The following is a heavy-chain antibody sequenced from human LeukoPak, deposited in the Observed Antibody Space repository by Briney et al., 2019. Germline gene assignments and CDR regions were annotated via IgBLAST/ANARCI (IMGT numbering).Heavy chain of an antibody. Sequence: GGSLRLSCAASGFTFSSYGMHWVRQAPGKGLEWVAFIRYDGSNKYYADSVKGRFTISRDNSKNTLYLQMNSLRAEDTAVYYCAKSLYGSGSYAYYFDYWGQGTLVTVSS. V-gene: IGHV3-30*02. CDR2: IRYDGSNK. J-gene: IGHJ4*02. D-gene: IGHD3-10*01. CDR3: AKSLYGSGSYAYYFDY. CDR1: GFTFSSYG.